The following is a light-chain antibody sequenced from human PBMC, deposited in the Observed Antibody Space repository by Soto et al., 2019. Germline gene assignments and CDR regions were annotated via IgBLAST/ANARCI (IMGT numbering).Light chain of an antibody. V-gene: IGLV2-14*01. CDR3: SSYTGISVV. J-gene: IGLJ2*01. Sequence: QSALTQPASVSGSPGQSITISCTGTSSDVGGYNYVSWYQQHPGKAPKLMIYDVSNPPSGVSNRFSGSKSGNTASLTITGVQAEDEADYYCSSYTGISVVFGGGTKVTVL. CDR2: DVS. CDR1: SSDVGGYNY.